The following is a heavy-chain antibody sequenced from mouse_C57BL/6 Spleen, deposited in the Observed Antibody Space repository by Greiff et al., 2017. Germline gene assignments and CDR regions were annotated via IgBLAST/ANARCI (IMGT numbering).Heavy chain of an antibody. D-gene: IGHD2-3*01. CDR3: ARGDGYYFYAMDY. Sequence: EVHLVESEGGLVQPGSSMKLSCTASGFTFSDYYMAWVRQVPEKGLEWVANINYDGSSTYYLDSLKSRFIISRDNAKNILYLQMSSLKSEDTATYYCARGDGYYFYAMDYWGQGTSVTVSS. CDR1: GFTFSDYY. CDR2: INYDGSST. J-gene: IGHJ4*01. V-gene: IGHV5-16*01.